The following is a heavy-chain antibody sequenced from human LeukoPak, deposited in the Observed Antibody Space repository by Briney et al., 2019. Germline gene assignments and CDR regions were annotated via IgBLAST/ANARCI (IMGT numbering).Heavy chain of an antibody. CDR1: GFTFNTYG. CDR3: ARERERSSSPIDY. J-gene: IGHJ4*02. Sequence: GRSLRLSCAASGFTFNTYGILWVRQAPGKGLEWVAVISYDGGKKYYADSVKGRFTISRDNSKNTLSLQMNSLRAEDTAVYYCARERERSSSPIDYWGQGTLVTVSS. V-gene: IGHV3-30*03. D-gene: IGHD6-6*01. CDR2: ISYDGGKK.